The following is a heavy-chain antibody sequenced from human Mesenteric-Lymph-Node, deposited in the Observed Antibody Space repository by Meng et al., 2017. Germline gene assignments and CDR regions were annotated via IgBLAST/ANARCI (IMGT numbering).Heavy chain of an antibody. D-gene: IGHD1-26*01. CDR2: IYYSGST. J-gene: IGHJ4*02. V-gene: IGHV4-39*07. CDR1: GGSISSSSYY. Sequence: SETLSLTCTVSGGSISSSSYYWGWIRQPPGKGLEWIGSIYYSGSTYYNPSLKSRVTISVDTSKNQFSLKLSSVTAADTAVYYCARAKRSGSYYPFDYWGQGTLVTVSS. CDR3: ARAKRSGSYYPFDY.